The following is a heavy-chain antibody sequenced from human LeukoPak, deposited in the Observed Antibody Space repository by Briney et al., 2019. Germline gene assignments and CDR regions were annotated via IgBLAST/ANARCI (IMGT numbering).Heavy chain of an antibody. CDR3: ARYDGDYFDY. Sequence: PSETLSLTCTVSGGSITIYYWSWIRQPPGKGLEWIGYIYYSGSTNYNPSLKSRVTISVDTSKNQFSLKLSSVTAADTAVYYCARYDGDYFDYWGQGTLVTVSS. CDR2: IYYSGST. J-gene: IGHJ4*02. CDR1: GGSITIYY. D-gene: IGHD3-10*01. V-gene: IGHV4-59*01.